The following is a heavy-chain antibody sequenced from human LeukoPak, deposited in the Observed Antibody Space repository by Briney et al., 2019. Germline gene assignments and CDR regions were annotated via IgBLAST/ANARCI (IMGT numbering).Heavy chain of an antibody. CDR3: ARDPGDNNWYNFDS. D-gene: IGHD1-1*01. Sequence: SETLSLTRTVSGGSFSGHHWNWIRQPPGKGLEYVANIHGSGSTNYNPSLQSRVTISLDTSKKQFSLNLRSVTAADTAVYYCARDPGDNNWYNFDSWGQGTLVTVSS. CDR2: IHGSGST. V-gene: IGHV4-59*11. J-gene: IGHJ4*02. CDR1: GGSFSGHH.